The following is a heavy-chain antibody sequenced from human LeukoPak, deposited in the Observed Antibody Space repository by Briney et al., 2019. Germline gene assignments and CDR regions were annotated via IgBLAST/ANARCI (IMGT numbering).Heavy chain of an antibody. J-gene: IGHJ4*02. D-gene: IGHD6-13*01. CDR3: ARHISSWYSGPDS. Sequence: GESLKVSCKGSGYNFANSWIGWVRQMPGKGLEWMGMICPGDSDARYSPSFQGQVTISADKSISTAYLQWSSLKASDTALYYCARHISSWYSGPDSWGQGTLVTVSS. CDR1: GYNFANSW. CDR2: ICPGDSDA. V-gene: IGHV5-51*01.